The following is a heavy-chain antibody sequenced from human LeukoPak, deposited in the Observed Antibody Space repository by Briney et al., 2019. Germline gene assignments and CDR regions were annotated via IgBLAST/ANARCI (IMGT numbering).Heavy chain of an antibody. J-gene: IGHJ4*02. CDR1: GFTFSSYG. Sequence: PGGSLRLSCAASGFTFSSYGMHWVRQAPGKGLEWVAVISYDGSNKYCADSVKGRFTISRDNSKNTLYLQMNSLRAEDTAVYYCAKDRGMGYWGQGTLVTVSS. V-gene: IGHV3-30*18. CDR2: ISYDGSNK. D-gene: IGHD3-10*01. CDR3: AKDRGMGY.